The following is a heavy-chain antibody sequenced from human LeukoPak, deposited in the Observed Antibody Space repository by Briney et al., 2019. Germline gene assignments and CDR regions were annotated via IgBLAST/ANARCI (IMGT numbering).Heavy chain of an antibody. V-gene: IGHV1-69*01. J-gene: IGHJ6*04. CDR1: GGTFSSYA. D-gene: IGHD2-2*01. CDR2: IIPIFGTA. CDR3: ARYQLLPSATPYYYYGTDV. Sequence: SVKVSCKASGGTFSSYAISWVRQAPGQGLEWMGGIIPIFGTANYAQKFQGRVTITADESTSTAYMELSSLRSEDTAVYYCARYQLLPSATPYYYYGTDVWGKGTTVTVSS.